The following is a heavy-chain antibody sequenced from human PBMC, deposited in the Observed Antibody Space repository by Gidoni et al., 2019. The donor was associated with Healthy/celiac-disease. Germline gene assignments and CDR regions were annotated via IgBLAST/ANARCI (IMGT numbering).Heavy chain of an antibody. J-gene: IGHJ4*02. CDR3: AKDSNNLYYYDSSGWREVQD. CDR1: GFTFDDYA. V-gene: IGHV3-43*02. CDR2: ISGDGGST. Sequence: EVQLVESGGGVVQPGGSLRLSCAASGFTFDDYAMHWVRQAPGKGLEWVSLISGDGGSTYYADSVKGRFTISRDNSKNSLYLQMNSLRTEDTALYYCAKDSNNLYYYDSSGWREVQDWGQGTLVTVSS. D-gene: IGHD3-22*01.